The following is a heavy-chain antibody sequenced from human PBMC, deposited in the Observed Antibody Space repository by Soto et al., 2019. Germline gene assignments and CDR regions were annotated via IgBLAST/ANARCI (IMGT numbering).Heavy chain of an antibody. CDR3: ARGGGYSYGHDAFDI. J-gene: IGHJ3*02. D-gene: IGHD5-18*01. CDR1: GFTFSSHA. CDR2: ISYDGSNK. Sequence: GGSLRLSCAPSGFTFSSHAMHWVRQAPGKRLEWVAFISYDGSNKYYGDSVKGRFTISRDNSKNTLSLQMNSLRTEDTAVYYCARGGGYSYGHDAFDIWGQGTLVTVSS. V-gene: IGHV3-30-3*01.